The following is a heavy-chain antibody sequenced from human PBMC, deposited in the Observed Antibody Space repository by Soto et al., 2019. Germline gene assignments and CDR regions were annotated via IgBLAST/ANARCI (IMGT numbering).Heavy chain of an antibody. J-gene: IGHJ6*02. V-gene: IGHV3-23*01. CDR1: GFTFSNFA. Sequence: GGSLRLSCAASGFTFSNFAMSWVRQAPGKGLEWVSAISGSGTNTYYADSVKGRFTISRDNSKNTLYLQMNSLRAEDMALYYCAKAVYFYFYGMDVWGQGTTVTVSS. CDR3: AKAVYFYFYGMDV. CDR2: ISGSGTNT.